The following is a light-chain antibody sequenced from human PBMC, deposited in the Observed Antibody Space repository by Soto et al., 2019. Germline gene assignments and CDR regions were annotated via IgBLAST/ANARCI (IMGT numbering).Light chain of an antibody. CDR3: LQDNMYPLT. V-gene: IGKV1-6*01. CDR2: DTY. CDR1: QNINNY. J-gene: IGKJ4*01. Sequence: IQMTKSPPSLSAAVGDRVTITCAASQNINNYLNWYQQKPGKAPKVLIYDTYTLQSGVPSRFSGSRSGTDFTLTISSLQPEDIATYYCLQDNMYPLTFGGGTKVDIK.